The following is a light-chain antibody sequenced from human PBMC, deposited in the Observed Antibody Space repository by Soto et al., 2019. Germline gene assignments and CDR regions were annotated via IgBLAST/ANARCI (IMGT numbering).Light chain of an antibody. Sequence: QTVVPQEASLSVSPGGTVTLTCGLNSGSVSTSHYPSWYQQTPGQPPRTLILNIESRPSGVPERFSGTIIGRRAALTITGAQSEDESDYYCMLSVGTGVWVFGGGTKVTVL. CDR3: MLSVGTGVWV. J-gene: IGLJ3*02. CDR2: NIE. CDR1: SGSVSTSHY. V-gene: IGLV8-61*01.